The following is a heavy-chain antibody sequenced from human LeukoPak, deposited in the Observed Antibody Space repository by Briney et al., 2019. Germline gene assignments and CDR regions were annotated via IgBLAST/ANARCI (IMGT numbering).Heavy chain of an antibody. CDR2: IYGGGNI. Sequence: PGGSLRLSCAASGFTVSSNYMNWVRQAPGKGLEWVSVIYGGGNIYYADSVKGRFTISRDNSKNTLYLQMNSLRAEDTAVYYCARGPDYDFWRFDPWGQGTLVTVSS. V-gene: IGHV3-53*01. D-gene: IGHD3-3*01. J-gene: IGHJ5*02. CDR3: ARGPDYDFWRFDP. CDR1: GFTVSSNY.